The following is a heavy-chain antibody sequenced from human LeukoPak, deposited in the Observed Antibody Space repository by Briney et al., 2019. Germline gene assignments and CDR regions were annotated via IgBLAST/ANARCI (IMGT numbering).Heavy chain of an antibody. CDR3: AKDHYWSIDY. D-gene: IGHD3-3*01. CDR1: GFTFSSYW. CDR2: IKQDGSEK. V-gene: IGHV3-7*01. Sequence: GGSLRLSCAASGFTFSSYWISWVRQAPGKGLEWVANIKQDGSEKYYVDSVKGRFTISRDIAKNTLYLQMNSLRAEDTGVYYCAKDHYWSIDYWGRGTLVTVSS. J-gene: IGHJ4*02.